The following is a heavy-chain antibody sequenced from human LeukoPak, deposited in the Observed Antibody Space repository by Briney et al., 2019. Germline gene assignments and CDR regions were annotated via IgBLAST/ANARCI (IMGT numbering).Heavy chain of an antibody. CDR3: ARQHKSYYMDV. J-gene: IGHJ6*03. CDR2: IYYSGTT. Sequence: SETLSLTCSVSGGSISSSGYYWNWIRQPPGKGLEWVGSIYYSGTTYYNSSLKSRVTISEDTSKNRFSLKLSSVTAADTAVYYCARQHKSYYMDVWGKGTTATVSS. CDR1: GGSISSSGYY. V-gene: IGHV4-39*01.